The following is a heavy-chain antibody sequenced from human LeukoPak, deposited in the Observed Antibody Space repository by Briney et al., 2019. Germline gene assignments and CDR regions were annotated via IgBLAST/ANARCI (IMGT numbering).Heavy chain of an antibody. Sequence: PSETLSLTCTVSGGSISSYYWSWIRQPPGKGLEWIGYVYYSGSTNYNPSLKSRVTISVDTSKSHFSLKLSSVTAADTAVYYCARGVVPAAMGYYYYMDVWGKGTTVTVSS. CDR2: VYYSGST. V-gene: IGHV4-59*01. D-gene: IGHD2-2*01. J-gene: IGHJ6*03. CDR1: GGSISSYY. CDR3: ARGVVPAAMGYYYYMDV.